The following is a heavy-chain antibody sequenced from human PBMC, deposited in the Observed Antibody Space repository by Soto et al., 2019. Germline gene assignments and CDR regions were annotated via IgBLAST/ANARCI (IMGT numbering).Heavy chain of an antibody. CDR2: IYYSGST. CDR3: VGGNRRPDYSNNDY. D-gene: IGHD4-4*01. Sequence: PSETLSLTCTVSGGSISSYYWSWIRQPPGKGLEWIGYIYYSGSTNYNPSLKSRVTISVDTSKNQFSLKLSSVTAADTAVCYCVGGNRRPDYSNNDYWGQGTLVTVSS. V-gene: IGHV4-59*08. J-gene: IGHJ4*02. CDR1: GGSISSYY.